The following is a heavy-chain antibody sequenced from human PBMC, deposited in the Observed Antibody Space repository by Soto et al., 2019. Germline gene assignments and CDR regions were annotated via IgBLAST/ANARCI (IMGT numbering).Heavy chain of an antibody. Sequence: GGSLRLSCAASGFTFSSYSMDWVRQAPGKGLEWVALISYDGSDKDYADSVKGRFTISRDNSRNTLFLQMNSLRAEDTAVYYCARDYYKYYDSSGYYRSPAYWGQGTLVTVSS. J-gene: IGHJ4*02. CDR2: ISYDGSDK. D-gene: IGHD3-22*01. V-gene: IGHV3-30*03. CDR1: GFTFSSYS. CDR3: ARDYYKYYDSSGYYRSPAY.